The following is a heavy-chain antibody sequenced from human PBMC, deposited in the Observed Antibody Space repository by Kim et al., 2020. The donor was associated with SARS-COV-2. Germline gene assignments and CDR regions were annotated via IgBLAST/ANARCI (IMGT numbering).Heavy chain of an antibody. D-gene: IGHD4-4*01. Sequence: RYSPSFQGQVANSADKSISTAYLQWSSLKASDTAMYYCARPSRVSSVDYWGQGTLVTVSS. J-gene: IGHJ4*02. V-gene: IGHV5-51*01. CDR3: ARPSRVSSVDY.